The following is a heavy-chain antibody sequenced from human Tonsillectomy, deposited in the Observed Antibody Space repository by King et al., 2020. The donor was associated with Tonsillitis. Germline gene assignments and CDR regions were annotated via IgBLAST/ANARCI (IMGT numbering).Heavy chain of an antibody. CDR1: GFTFSSYV. CDR3: AKDGVGHTADHYFDY. J-gene: IGHJ4*02. Sequence: VQLVESGGGLVQPGGSLRLSCAASGFTFSSYVMSWVRQAPGKGLEWVSTISGGGGNTFYADSVKGRFTISRDNSNNTLYLQMNSLRAEDTAVYYCAKDGVGHTADHYFDYWGQGTLVTVSS. D-gene: IGHD6-25*01. V-gene: IGHV3-23*04. CDR2: ISGGGGNT.